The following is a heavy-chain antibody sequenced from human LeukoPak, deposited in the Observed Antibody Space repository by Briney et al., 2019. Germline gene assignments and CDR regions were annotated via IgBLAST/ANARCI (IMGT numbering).Heavy chain of an antibody. CDR1: GGSISSYY. CDR3: ARAYCGGDCYGQNFDY. Sequence: SSETLSLTCTVSGGSISSYYWSWIRQPPGKGLEWIGYIYYSGSTNYNPSLKSRVTISVDTSKNQFSLKLSSVTAADTAVYYCARAYCGGDCYGQNFDYWGQGTLVTVSS. V-gene: IGHV4-59*01. D-gene: IGHD2-21*02. CDR2: IYYSGST. J-gene: IGHJ4*02.